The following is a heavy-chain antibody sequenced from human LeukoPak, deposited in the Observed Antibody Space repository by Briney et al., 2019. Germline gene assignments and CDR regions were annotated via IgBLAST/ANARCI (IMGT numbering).Heavy chain of an antibody. CDR3: ARDRDYGGFDY. CDR1: GFTVSSNF. CDR2: IYSIGTT. Sequence: GGSLRLSCAASGFTVSSNFMSWVRQAPGKGLEWVSVIYSIGTTYYADSVRGRFTISRDNSKDTSYLQMNNLRAEDTAVYYCARDRDYGGFDYWGQGTLVTVSS. D-gene: IGHD4/OR15-4a*01. V-gene: IGHV3-53*01. J-gene: IGHJ4*02.